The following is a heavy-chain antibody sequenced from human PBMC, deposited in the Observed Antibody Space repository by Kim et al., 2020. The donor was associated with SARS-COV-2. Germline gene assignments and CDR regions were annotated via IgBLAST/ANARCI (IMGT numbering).Heavy chain of an antibody. CDR3: AREGEYSSGWPLGY. V-gene: IGHV7-4-1*02. CDR2: INTDTGHP. D-gene: IGHD6-19*01. Sequence: ASVKVSCKASGYPFTSYALNWVRQAPGQGLEWMGWINTDTGHPSYGQDFTGRFVFSLDTSVSTAYLYISSLKTDDTAVYYCAREGEYSSGWPLGYWGQGSLVNVSS. J-gene: IGHJ4*02. CDR1: GYPFTSYA.